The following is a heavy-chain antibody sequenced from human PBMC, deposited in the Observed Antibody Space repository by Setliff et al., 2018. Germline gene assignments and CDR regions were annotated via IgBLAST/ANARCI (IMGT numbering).Heavy chain of an antibody. V-gene: IGHV3-23*01. CDR1: GFTFSNYY. Sequence: GGSLRLSCAASGFTFSNYYMTWIRQAPGKGLDWVSRIIGNGHTDYADSVKGRFTISRDNSRNTLYLHMNSLRGEDSAVYYCAKDMTGWGSFDYWGQGILVTVSS. CDR2: IIGNGHT. J-gene: IGHJ4*02. D-gene: IGHD3-9*01. CDR3: AKDMTGWGSFDY.